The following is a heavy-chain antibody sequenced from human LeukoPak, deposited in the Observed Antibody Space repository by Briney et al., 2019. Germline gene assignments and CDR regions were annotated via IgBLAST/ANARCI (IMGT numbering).Heavy chain of an antibody. J-gene: IGHJ4*02. Sequence: SETLSLTCAVYGGSFSGYYWSWIRQPPGKGLEWIGEINHSGSTDYNPSLKSRVTIAVDTSKNQFSLQVSSVTAADTAVYRCARGPRRPAAAPEYWGQGTLVTVSS. D-gene: IGHD6-13*01. CDR1: GGSFSGYY. CDR3: ARGPRRPAAAPEY. CDR2: INHSGST. V-gene: IGHV4-34*01.